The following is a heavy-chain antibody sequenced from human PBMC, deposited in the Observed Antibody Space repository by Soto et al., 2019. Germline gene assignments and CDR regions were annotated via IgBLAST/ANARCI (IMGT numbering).Heavy chain of an antibody. CDR3: ARGYSSGWYEFDY. J-gene: IGHJ4*02. V-gene: IGHV3-23*01. CDR1: GFTFSSYA. CDR2: ISGSGGST. D-gene: IGHD6-19*01. Sequence: PEGSLRLSCAASGFTFSSYAMSWVRQAPGKGLEWVSAISGSGGSTYYADSVKGRFTISRDNSKNTLYLQMNSLRADDTAVYYCARGYSSGWYEFDYWGQGTLVTVSS.